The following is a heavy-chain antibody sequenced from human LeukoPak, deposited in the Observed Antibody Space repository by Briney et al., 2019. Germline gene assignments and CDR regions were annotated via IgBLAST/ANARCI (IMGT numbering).Heavy chain of an antibody. V-gene: IGHV1-69*05. CDR3: AKDLGTLISGSFYYYFDY. CDR2: IIPIFGTA. CDR1: GYTFTSYG. J-gene: IGHJ4*02. D-gene: IGHD3-10*01. Sequence: ASVKVSCKASGYTFTSYGISWVRQAPGQGLEWMGGIIPIFGTANYAQKFQGRVTITTDESTSTAYMELSSLRSEDTAVYYCAKDLGTLISGSFYYYFDYWGQGTLVTVSS.